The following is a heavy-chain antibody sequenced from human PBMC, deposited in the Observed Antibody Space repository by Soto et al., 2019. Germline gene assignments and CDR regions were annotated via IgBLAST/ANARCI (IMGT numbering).Heavy chain of an antibody. V-gene: IGHV3-30-3*01. J-gene: IGHJ4*02. CDR3: ARSLRFGEQLDY. D-gene: IGHD3-10*01. CDR2: ISYDGSNK. Sequence: GGSLRLSCAASGFTFSSYAMHWVRQAPGKGLEWVAVISYDGSNKYYADSVKGRFTISRDNSKNTLYLQMNSLRAEDTAVYYCARSLRFGEQLDYWGQGTLVTVSS. CDR1: GFTFSSYA.